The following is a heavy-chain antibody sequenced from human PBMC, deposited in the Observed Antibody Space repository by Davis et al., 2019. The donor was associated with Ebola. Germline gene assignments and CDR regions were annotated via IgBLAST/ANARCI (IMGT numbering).Heavy chain of an antibody. V-gene: IGHV1-46*01. CDR1: GYRFTSYY. D-gene: IGHD3-22*01. Sequence: ASVKVSCKASGYRFTSYYMHLVRQAPGQGLEWMGIINPITGGTSYAQNFQVRVNMTRDTSTGTVYMELSSLRSEDSAVYYCAREGGRYYDSSGYVFDIWGQGTRVKVSS. CDR3: AREGGRYYDSSGYVFDI. CDR2: INPITGGT. J-gene: IGHJ3*02.